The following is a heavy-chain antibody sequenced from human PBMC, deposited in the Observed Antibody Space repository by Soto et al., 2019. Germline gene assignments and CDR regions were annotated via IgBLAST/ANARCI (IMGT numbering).Heavy chain of an antibody. CDR3: ARDLGSGYYPIYDY. J-gene: IGHJ4*02. D-gene: IGHD3-22*01. Sequence: QVQLVQSGAEVKKPGASVKVSCKASGYTFTGYYMHWVRQAPGQGLEWMGWINPNSGGTNYAQKVQGWINMNRDTSISTDYKELSRLRSDETAVYYCARDLGSGYYPIYDYWGQGTLVTVSS. CDR1: GYTFTGYY. CDR2: INPNSGGT. V-gene: IGHV1-2*04.